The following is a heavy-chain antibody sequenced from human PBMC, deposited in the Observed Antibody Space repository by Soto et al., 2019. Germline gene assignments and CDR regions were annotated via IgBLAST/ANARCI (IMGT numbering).Heavy chain of an antibody. V-gene: IGHV1-18*01. J-gene: IGHJ6*02. CDR1: GYSFTRYG. D-gene: IGHD3-16*01. CDR3: VRMGDVPYYCYDLDV. CDR2: ISGYNANT. Sequence: QVQLVQSGAEVKKPGASVKVSCKASGYSFTRYGISWVRQAPGQGLEWMGWISGYNANTNYPENLQGRVTMTTETSTSRAYMEVRNLISDDTAVYYCVRMGDVPYYCYDLDVWGQGTTVTVSS.